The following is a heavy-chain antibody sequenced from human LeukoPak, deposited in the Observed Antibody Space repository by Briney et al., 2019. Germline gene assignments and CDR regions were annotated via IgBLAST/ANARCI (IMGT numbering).Heavy chain of an antibody. Sequence: ASVKVSCKASGYTFIAYEIHWVRQAPGQGLEWIGCINPYSDDTHYAQKFQGRVTMTRDTSMSTAYMELSRLRSDDTAVYYCARGRITATLHFDYWGQGTLVTVSS. CDR2: INPYSDDT. V-gene: IGHV1-2*02. CDR1: GYTFIAYE. J-gene: IGHJ4*02. CDR3: ARGRITATLHFDY. D-gene: IGHD1-7*01.